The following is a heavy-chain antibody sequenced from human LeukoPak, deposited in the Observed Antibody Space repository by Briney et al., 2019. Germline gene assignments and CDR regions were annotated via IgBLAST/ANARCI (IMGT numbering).Heavy chain of an antibody. CDR1: GGTFSSYA. J-gene: IGHJ6*03. Sequence: ASVKASCKASGGTFSSYAISWVRQAPGQGLEWMGGIIPIFGTANYAQKFQGRVTITADKSTSTAYMELSSLRSEDTAVYYCAAKGSIVGATSPVKSDDYYYYYMDVWGKGTTVTVSS. CDR2: IIPIFGTA. V-gene: IGHV1-69*06. CDR3: AAKGSIVGATSPVKSDDYYYYYMDV. D-gene: IGHD1-26*01.